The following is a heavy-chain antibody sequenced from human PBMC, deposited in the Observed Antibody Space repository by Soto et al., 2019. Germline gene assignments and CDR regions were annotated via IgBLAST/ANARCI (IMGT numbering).Heavy chain of an antibody. CDR2: IKSKTDGWTT. CDR1: GFTFSNAW. V-gene: IGHV3-15*01. J-gene: IGHJ3*02. CDR3: TDNSSI. Sequence: GGSLRLSCAASGFTFSNAWMSWVRQAPGKGLEWVGRIKSKTDGWTTDYAAPVKGRFTISRDDAKNTLYLQMNSLKTEDTAVYYCTDNSSIWGQGTMVTVSS.